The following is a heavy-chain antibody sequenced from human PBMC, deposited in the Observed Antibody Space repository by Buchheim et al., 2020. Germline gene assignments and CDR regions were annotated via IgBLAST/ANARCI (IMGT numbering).Heavy chain of an antibody. CDR2: NYYSGRT. CDR3: ASFFYDGFDY. CDR1: GGSISSSSYY. J-gene: IGHJ4*02. D-gene: IGHD3-3*01. Sequence: QLQLQESGPGLVKPSETLSLPCTVSGGSISSSSYYWGWIRQPPGKGLEWTGSNYYSGRTYYNPSLKSRVTISVDTPKNTLSLKLSSVTAADTAVYYCASFFYDGFDYWGQGTL. V-gene: IGHV4-39*01.